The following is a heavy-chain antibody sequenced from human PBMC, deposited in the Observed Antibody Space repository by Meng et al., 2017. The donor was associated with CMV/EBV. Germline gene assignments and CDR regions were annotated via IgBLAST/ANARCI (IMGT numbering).Heavy chain of an antibody. J-gene: IGHJ4*02. Sequence: SETLSLTCTVSGGSISSYYWSWIRQPPGKGLEWIGYIYYSGSTNYNPSLKSRVTISVDTSKNQFSLKLSSVTAADTAVYYCARGGARDTARLGYWGQGTLVTVS. D-gene: IGHD5-18*01. CDR3: ARGGARDTARLGY. V-gene: IGHV4-59*01. CDR1: GGSISSYY. CDR2: IYYSGST.